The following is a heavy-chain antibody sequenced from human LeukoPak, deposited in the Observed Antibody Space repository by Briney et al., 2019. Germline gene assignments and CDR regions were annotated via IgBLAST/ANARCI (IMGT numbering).Heavy chain of an antibody. J-gene: IGHJ4*02. Sequence: GRSLRLSCAASGFTFDDYAMHWVRQAPGKGLEWVSGISWNSGSIGYADSVKGRFTISRDNAKNSLYLQMNSLRAEDTAVYYCARDLAARGYFDYWGQGTLVTVSS. CDR3: ARDLAARGYFDY. V-gene: IGHV3-9*01. D-gene: IGHD6-13*01. CDR1: GFTFDDYA. CDR2: ISWNSGSI.